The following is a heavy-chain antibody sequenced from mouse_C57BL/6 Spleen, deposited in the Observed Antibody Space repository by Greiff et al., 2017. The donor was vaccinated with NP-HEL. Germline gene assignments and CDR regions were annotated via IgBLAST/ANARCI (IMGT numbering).Heavy chain of an antibody. CDR1: GYAFSSSW. Sequence: VQLQQSGPELVKPGASVKISCKASGYAFSSSWMNWVKQRPGKGLEWIGRIYPGDGDTNYNGKFKGKATLTADKSSSTAYMQLSSLTSEDSAVYCCARGGDYYGSSYDYFDYWGQGTTLTVSS. D-gene: IGHD1-1*01. V-gene: IGHV1-82*01. J-gene: IGHJ2*01. CDR3: ARGGDYYGSSYDYFDY. CDR2: IYPGDGDT.